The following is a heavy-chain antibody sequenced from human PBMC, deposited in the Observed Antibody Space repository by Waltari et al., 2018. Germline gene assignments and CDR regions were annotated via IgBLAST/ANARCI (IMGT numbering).Heavy chain of an antibody. J-gene: IGHJ4*02. D-gene: IGHD6-19*01. Sequence: EVQLVESGGGLVQPGGSLRLSCAASGFTFSSYSMNWVREAPGKGLEWVSYISSSSSTIYYADSVKGRFTISRDNAKNSLYLQMNSLRAEDTAVYYCARPAVAGTEQLDYWGQGTLVTVSS. CDR3: ARPAVAGTEQLDY. V-gene: IGHV3-48*01. CDR2: ISSSSSTI. CDR1: GFTFSSYS.